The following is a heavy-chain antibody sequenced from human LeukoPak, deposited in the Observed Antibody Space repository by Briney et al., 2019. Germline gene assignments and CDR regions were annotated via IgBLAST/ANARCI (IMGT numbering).Heavy chain of an antibody. J-gene: IGHJ5*02. D-gene: IGHD3-10*01. Sequence: SETLSLTCTVSGGSISSSSYYWGWIRQPPGKGLEWIGSIYYSGSTYYNPSLKSRVTISVDTSKNQFSLKLSSVTAADTAVYYCARENYYYVSGSSPPPGWFDPWGQGTLVTVSS. CDR2: IYYSGST. CDR3: ARENYYYVSGSSPPPGWFDP. V-gene: IGHV4-39*07. CDR1: GGSISSSSYY.